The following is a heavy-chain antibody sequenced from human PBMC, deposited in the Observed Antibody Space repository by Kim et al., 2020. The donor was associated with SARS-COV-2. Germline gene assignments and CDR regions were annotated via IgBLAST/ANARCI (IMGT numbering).Heavy chain of an antibody. D-gene: IGHD3-22*01. J-gene: IGHJ3*02. Sequence: YADSVKGRFTISRDNAKKPLYLQMNSLGAEDTAVYYCGRVYYDSSEAFDIWGQGTMVTVSS. CDR3: GRVYYDSSEAFDI. V-gene: IGHV3-74*01.